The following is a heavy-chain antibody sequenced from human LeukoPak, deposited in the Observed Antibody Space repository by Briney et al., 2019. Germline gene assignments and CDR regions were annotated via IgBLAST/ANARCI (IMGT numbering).Heavy chain of an antibody. J-gene: IGHJ4*02. Sequence: ASVRVSCKASGYTFSNYDINWVRQATGQGLEWMGWMGPNNGKTGYAQNFQGRVIMTRDTSISTAYMELRRLRIEDTAVYYCARGPPESSSSDSWGQGTLVTVSS. CDR1: GYTFSNYD. CDR3: ARGPPESSSSDS. D-gene: IGHD6-13*01. V-gene: IGHV1-8*01. CDR2: MGPNNGKT.